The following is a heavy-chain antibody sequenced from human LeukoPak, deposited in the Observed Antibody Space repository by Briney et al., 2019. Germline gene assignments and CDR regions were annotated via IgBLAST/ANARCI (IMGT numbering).Heavy chain of an antibody. J-gene: IGHJ4*02. Sequence: PGGSLRLSCVASGFTFSIYSMNWVRQAPGKGLEWVSTISGGGGSTYYADSVKGRFTISRDNSKNTLYLQVNSLRAEDTAVYYCAKGGKWDVTPFDYWGQGTLVTVSS. CDR2: ISGGGGST. V-gene: IGHV3-23*01. CDR1: GFTFSIYS. CDR3: AKGGKWDVTPFDY. D-gene: IGHD1-26*01.